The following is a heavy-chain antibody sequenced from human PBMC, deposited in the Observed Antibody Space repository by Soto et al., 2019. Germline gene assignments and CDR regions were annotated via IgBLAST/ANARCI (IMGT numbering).Heavy chain of an antibody. D-gene: IGHD5-18*01. CDR3: ASGYSYGYDLGPYYYYGMDV. CDR2: IYSGGST. Sequence: EVQLVETGGGLIQPGGSLRLSCAASGFTVSSNYMSWVRQAPGKGLEWVSVIYSGGSTYYADSVKGRFTISRGNSKNTLYLQMKSLRAEDTAVYYCASGYSYGYDLGPYYYYGMDVWGQGTTVTVSS. V-gene: IGHV3-53*02. J-gene: IGHJ6*02. CDR1: GFTVSSNY.